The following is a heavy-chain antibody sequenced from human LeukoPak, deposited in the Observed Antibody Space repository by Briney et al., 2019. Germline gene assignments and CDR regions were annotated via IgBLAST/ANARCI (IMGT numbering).Heavy chain of an antibody. Sequence: GGSLRLSCATSGFTFSDHALHWVRKAPGQGLQYVSAISRNGTRTFYADSVKDRFTISRDNSTKTLYLQMGSLRVEDMGVYYCVRDSFYTGYDRGFGYWGQGTLVTVSS. CDR1: GFTFSDHA. CDR2: ISRNGTRT. D-gene: IGHD5-12*01. CDR3: VRDSFYTGYDRGFGY. J-gene: IGHJ4*02. V-gene: IGHV3-64*02.